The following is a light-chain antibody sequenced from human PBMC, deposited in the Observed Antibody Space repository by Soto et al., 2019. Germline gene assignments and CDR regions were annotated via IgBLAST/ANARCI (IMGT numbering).Light chain of an antibody. CDR1: SSDVGSYNY. Sequence: QSALTQPPSASGSPGQSVTISCTGTSSDVGSYNYVSWYQQHPGQAPKLMIYEVSKRPSGVPDRFSGSKSGNTAPLTVSGLQAEDEADYYCSSYAGSNNFVVFGGGTKLTVL. J-gene: IGLJ2*01. V-gene: IGLV2-8*01. CDR3: SSYAGSNNFVV. CDR2: EVS.